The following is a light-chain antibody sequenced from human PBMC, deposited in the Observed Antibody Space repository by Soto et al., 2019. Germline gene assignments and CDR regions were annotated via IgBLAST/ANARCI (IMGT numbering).Light chain of an antibody. CDR3: QQYGSSPLIT. V-gene: IGKV3-20*01. J-gene: IGKJ5*01. Sequence: EAVLTQSPATLSLSPGERATLSCRASESVRDELGWYQQKPGQAPKFLIYGVSSRATGIPDRFSGSGSGTDFTLTISRLEPEDFAVYHCQQYGSSPLITFGQGTRLEIK. CDR2: GVS. CDR1: ESVRDE.